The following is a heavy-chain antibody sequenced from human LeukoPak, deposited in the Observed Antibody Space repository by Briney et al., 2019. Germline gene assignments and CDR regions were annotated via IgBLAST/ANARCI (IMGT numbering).Heavy chain of an antibody. J-gene: IGHJ4*02. CDR1: GYTFTSYA. V-gene: IGHV1-3*01. Sequence: ASVKVSCKASGYTFTSYAMHWVRQAPGQRLEWMGWINAGNGNTKYSQKFQGRVTITRDTSASTAYMELSSLRSEDTAVYYCARDYGRIAAPPRLYFDYWGQGTLSPSPQ. CDR2: INAGNGNT. D-gene: IGHD2-15*01. CDR3: ARDYGRIAAPPRLYFDY.